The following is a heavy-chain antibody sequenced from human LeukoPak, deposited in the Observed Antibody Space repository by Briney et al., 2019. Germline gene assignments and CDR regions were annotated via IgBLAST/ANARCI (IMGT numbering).Heavy chain of an antibody. Sequence: GGSLRLSCAASGFTFSSYGMHWVRQAPGKGLEWVAVIWYDGSNKYYADSVKGRFTISRDNSKNTLYLQMNSLRAEDTAVYYCARDAYYYDSSGYSDYWGQGTLVTVSS. CDR2: IWYDGSNK. D-gene: IGHD3-22*01. J-gene: IGHJ4*02. CDR1: GFTFSSYG. V-gene: IGHV3-33*01. CDR3: ARDAYYYDSSGYSDY.